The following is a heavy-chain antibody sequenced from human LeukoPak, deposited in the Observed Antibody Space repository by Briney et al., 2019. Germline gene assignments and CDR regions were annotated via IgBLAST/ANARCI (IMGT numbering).Heavy chain of an antibody. Sequence: SETLSLTCAVSGGSISSSNWWNWVRQPPGKGLEWIGQIYHSGSTNYNPSLKTRVTISVDKSKSQFSLNLTSVTAADTAVYYCARVVVATVTTRRAQVFDYWGRGTLVTVSS. CDR3: ARVVVATVTTRRAQVFDY. J-gene: IGHJ4*02. CDR1: GGSISSSNW. V-gene: IGHV4-4*02. CDR2: IYHSGST. D-gene: IGHD4-11*01.